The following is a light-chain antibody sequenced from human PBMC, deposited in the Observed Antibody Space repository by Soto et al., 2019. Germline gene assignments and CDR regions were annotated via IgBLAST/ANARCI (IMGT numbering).Light chain of an antibody. J-gene: IGKJ5*01. Sequence: DIQMTQSPSSLSASVGDGVTITCRASQDISNYLNWYQQRPGKAPKLLIYDASNLERGVPSRFSGTRSGTHFTFSITSLQPEDVATYYCQQSDSLPITFGQGSGLEIK. CDR2: DAS. V-gene: IGKV1-33*01. CDR1: QDISNY. CDR3: QQSDSLPIT.